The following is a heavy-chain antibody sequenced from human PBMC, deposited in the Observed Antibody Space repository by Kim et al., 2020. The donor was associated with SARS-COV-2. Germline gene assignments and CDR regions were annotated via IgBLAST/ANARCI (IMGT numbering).Heavy chain of an antibody. J-gene: IGHJ5*02. CDR2: LFYSWRT. CDR1: GGAIPSYS. D-gene: IGHD5-12*01. V-gene: IGHV4-59*08. Sequence: SETLSLTCIVSGGAIPSYSWTWLLHPPWPWLQLLFFLFYSWRTTYNPSLQTRVTISADTSKNQVSLKLNSVTAAETAVYYCARHHSRGWLLWSWGQGTLVTVSA. CDR3: ARHHSRGWLLWS.